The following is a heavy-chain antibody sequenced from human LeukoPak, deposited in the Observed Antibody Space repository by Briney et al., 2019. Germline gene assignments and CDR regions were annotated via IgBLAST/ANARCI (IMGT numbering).Heavy chain of an antibody. CDR2: MNHSGST. CDR3: ARTAPYYDFWSGYYLYYFDY. Sequence: SETLSLTCAVYGGTFSGYYWSWIRQPPGKGLEWIGEMNHSGSTNYNPSLKSRVTISVDTSNNQFSLKLSSVTAADTAVYSCARTAPYYDFWSGYYLYYFDYWGQGTLVTVSS. V-gene: IGHV4-34*01. D-gene: IGHD3-3*01. CDR1: GGTFSGYY. J-gene: IGHJ4*02.